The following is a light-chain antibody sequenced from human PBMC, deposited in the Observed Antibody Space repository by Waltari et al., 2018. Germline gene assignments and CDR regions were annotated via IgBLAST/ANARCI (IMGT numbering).Light chain of an antibody. CDR1: ESISIW. CDR3: QQYDSESYT. V-gene: IGKV1-5*03. Sequence: DIQMTQSPSTLSASVGDKVTITCRAKESISIWLAWYQHKPGTAPKLLIYRASTLERGAPSRFSGAGSGTEFTLTISSLQPDDFATYYCQQYDSESYTFGQGTKLEIK. J-gene: IGKJ2*01. CDR2: RAS.